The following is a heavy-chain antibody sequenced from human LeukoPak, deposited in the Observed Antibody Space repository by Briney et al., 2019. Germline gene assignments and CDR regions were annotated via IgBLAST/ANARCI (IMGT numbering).Heavy chain of an antibody. D-gene: IGHD3-10*01. CDR3: ATDFAMVRGAYYYYGMDV. Sequence: ASVKVSCKVSGYTLTELSMHWVRQAPGKGLEWMGGFDPEDGETIYAQKFQGRVTMTEDTSTDTAYMELSSLRSEDTAVYYCATDFAMVRGAYYYYGMDVWGQGTTVTVSS. CDR2: FDPEDGET. J-gene: IGHJ6*02. CDR1: GYTLTELS. V-gene: IGHV1-24*01.